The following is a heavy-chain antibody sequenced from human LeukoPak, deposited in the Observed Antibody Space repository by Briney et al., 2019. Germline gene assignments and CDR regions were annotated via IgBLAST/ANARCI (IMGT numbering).Heavy chain of an antibody. V-gene: IGHV1-46*01. J-gene: IGHJ6*03. CDR2: INPSGGST. CDR3: ARDYGGRGYILYYYYMDV. D-gene: IGHD3-10*01. CDR1: GYTFTSYY. Sequence: GASVKVSCKASGYTFTSYYMHWVRQAPGQGLEWMGIINPSGGSTSYAQKFQGRVTMTRDMSTSTVYMELSSLRSEDTAVYYCARDYGGRGYILYYYYMDVWGKGTTVTVSS.